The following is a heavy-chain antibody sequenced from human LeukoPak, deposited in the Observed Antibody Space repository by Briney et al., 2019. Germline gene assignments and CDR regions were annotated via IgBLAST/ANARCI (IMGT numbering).Heavy chain of an antibody. V-gene: IGHV4-34*01. CDR3: ARRQWFPKTTDY. J-gene: IGHJ4*02. Sequence: SETLSLTCAVYGGSFSGYYWSWIRQPPGKGLEWIGEINHSGSTNYNPSLKSRVTISVDTSKNQFSLKLGSVTAADTAVYYCARRQWFPKTTDYWGQGTLVTVSS. CDR2: INHSGST. CDR1: GGSFSGYY. D-gene: IGHD3-22*01.